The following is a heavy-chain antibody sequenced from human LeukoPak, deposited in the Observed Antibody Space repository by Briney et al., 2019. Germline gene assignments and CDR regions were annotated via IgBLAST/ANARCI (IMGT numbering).Heavy chain of an antibody. CDR2: IYYSGST. V-gene: IGHV4-39*07. J-gene: IGHJ6*02. Sequence: SETLSLTCTVSGGSVSSSSYYWGWIRQPPGKGLEWIGSIYYSGSTNYNPSLKSRVTISVDKSKNQFSLKLSSVTAADTAVYYCARRFGEAKLRYFDWFVDVWGQGTTVTVSS. CDR1: GGSVSSSSYY. CDR3: ARRFGEAKLRYFDWFVDV. D-gene: IGHD3-9*01.